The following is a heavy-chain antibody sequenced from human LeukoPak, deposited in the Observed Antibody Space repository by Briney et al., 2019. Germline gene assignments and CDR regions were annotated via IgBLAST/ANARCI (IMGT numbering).Heavy chain of an antibody. CDR1: GFTFSSCA. D-gene: IGHD3-22*01. Sequence: PGRSLRLSCAASGFTFSSCAMHWVRQAPGKGLERVAVISYDGSNKYYADSVKGRFTISRDNSKNTLYLQMNSLRAEDTAVYYCARGLGDSSGYYNWFDPWGQGTLVTVSS. CDR2: ISYDGSNK. CDR3: ARGLGDSSGYYNWFDP. J-gene: IGHJ5*02. V-gene: IGHV3-30*04.